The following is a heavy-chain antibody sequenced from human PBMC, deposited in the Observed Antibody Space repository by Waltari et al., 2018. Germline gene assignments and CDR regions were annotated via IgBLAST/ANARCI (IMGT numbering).Heavy chain of an antibody. CDR2: IHSGGNT. D-gene: IGHD2-2*02. J-gene: IGHJ4*02. Sequence: QVQLQESGPGLVKPSQTLSLTCIVSDDSMNSGGYYWTWIRQHPGKGLEWMGFIHSGGNTYYKLSLKSRISMSVDRSKKQISLNLSSVTAADTAVYYCARLGGDCISTSCYRWIDHWGQGILVTVSS. CDR1: DDSMNSGGYY. CDR3: ARLGGDCISTSCYRWIDH. V-gene: IGHV4-31*02.